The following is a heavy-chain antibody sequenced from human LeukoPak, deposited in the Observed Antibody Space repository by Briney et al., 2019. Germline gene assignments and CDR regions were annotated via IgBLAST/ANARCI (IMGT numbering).Heavy chain of an antibody. CDR1: GFTFSSYW. CDR2: INNDGSST. J-gene: IGHJ6*03. CDR3: ARVARGDYYYYYMDV. Sequence: PGGSLRLSCGASGFTFSSYWMHWVRQAPGKGLVWVSRINNDGSSTSYADSVQGRFTLSRDNAKNTLYLQMNSLRAEDTALYYCARVARGDYYYYYMDVWGKGTTVTVSS. D-gene: IGHD3-10*01. V-gene: IGHV3-74*01.